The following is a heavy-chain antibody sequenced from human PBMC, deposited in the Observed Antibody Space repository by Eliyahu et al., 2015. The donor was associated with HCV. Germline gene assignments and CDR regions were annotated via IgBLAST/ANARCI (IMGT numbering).Heavy chain of an antibody. CDR2: ILWRWRT. V-gene: IGHV3-53*01. CDR3: ARDKKDLGSSWYSDY. Sequence: EVQLVESGGGLIQPGESLRLSCAVSGFTVSSNYMSWIRQAPGKGLEWVSIILWRWRTFSTDSVKGRFTISRDKSKNTLYLQMNSLRVEDTAVYYCARDKKDLGSSWYSDYWGQGTLVTVSS. D-gene: IGHD6-13*01. J-gene: IGHJ4*02. CDR1: GFTVSSNY.